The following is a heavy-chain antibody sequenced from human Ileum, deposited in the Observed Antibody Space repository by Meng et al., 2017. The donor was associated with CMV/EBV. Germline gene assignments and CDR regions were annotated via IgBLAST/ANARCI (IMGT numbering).Heavy chain of an antibody. CDR1: GYRFATYW. J-gene: IGHJ4*02. CDR2: IFPEDSDI. V-gene: IGHV5-51*01. CDR3: ARRPFYYDKTGHRYPFDF. Sequence: GESLKISCEASGYRFATYWIAWVRQMPGKGLEWMGMIFPEDSDIRYSPSFQGQVTISVDKSINTAYLQWNSLKTSDTAMYYCARRPFYYDKTGHRYPFDFWGQGTLVTVSS. D-gene: IGHD3-22*01.